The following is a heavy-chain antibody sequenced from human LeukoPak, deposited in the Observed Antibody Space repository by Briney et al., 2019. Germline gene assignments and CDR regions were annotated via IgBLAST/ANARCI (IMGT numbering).Heavy chain of an antibody. D-gene: IGHD4-11*01. CDR3: AKDRYSNYGNWFDP. CDR1: GFIFSEYA. J-gene: IGHJ5*02. V-gene: IGHV3-23*01. Sequence: GGSLRLSCAASGFIFSEYAMNWVRQAPGKGLEWVSAISGGGGTTHYADSVKGRFAVSRDNSKNILYLQMTNLRHEDTALYYCAKDRYSNYGNWFDPWGQGTQVTV. CDR2: ISGGGGTT.